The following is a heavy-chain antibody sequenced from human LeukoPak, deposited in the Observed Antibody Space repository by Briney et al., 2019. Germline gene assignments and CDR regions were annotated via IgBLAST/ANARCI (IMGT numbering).Heavy chain of an antibody. D-gene: IGHD4-17*01. J-gene: IGHJ6*03. CDR2: IYYNGHT. CDR1: GDSVNGYY. Sequence: SETLSLTCTVSGDSVNGYYWSWIRQPPGKGLEWVGYIYYNGHTNYSPSPESRTTMSIDPSRNQFSLKVRSVTAADTAVYYCARTYGDYQGYMDVWGKGTTVTVSS. CDR3: ARTYGDYQGYMDV. V-gene: IGHV4-59*02.